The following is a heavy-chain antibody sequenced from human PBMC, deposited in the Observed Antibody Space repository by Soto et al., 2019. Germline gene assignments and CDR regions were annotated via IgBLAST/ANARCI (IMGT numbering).Heavy chain of an antibody. CDR1: GFTFTSSA. Sequence: EASVKVSCKASGFTFTSSAVQWVRQARGQRLEWIGWIVVGSGNTNYAQKFQERVTITRDMSTSTAYMELSSLRSEDTAVYYCAAAHYDSSGYWLRPFDYWGQGTLVTVSS. CDR3: AAAHYDSSGYWLRPFDY. CDR2: IVVGSGNT. J-gene: IGHJ4*02. V-gene: IGHV1-58*01. D-gene: IGHD3-22*01.